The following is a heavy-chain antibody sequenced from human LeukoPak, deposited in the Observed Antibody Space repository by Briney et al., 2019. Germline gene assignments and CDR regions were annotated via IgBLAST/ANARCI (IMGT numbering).Heavy chain of an antibody. CDR2: IVGSGYT. D-gene: IGHD3-10*01. CDR1: GFTFSNNG. CDR3: LPYGSGST. J-gene: IGHJ5*02. V-gene: IGHV3-23*01. Sequence: GGSLRLSCAASGFTFSNNGMTWVRQAPGKGPEWVSAIVGSGYTYNADSVEGRFTISRDSSKNTVYLQMNTLRAEDTAVYYCLPYGSGSTWGQGTLVTVSS.